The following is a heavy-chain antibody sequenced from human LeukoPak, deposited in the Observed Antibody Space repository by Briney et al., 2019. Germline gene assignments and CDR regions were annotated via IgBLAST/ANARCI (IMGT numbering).Heavy chain of an antibody. J-gene: IGHJ6*02. CDR1: GGTFSSYA. CDR3: ARAPRGSSSPSVYYYGMDV. CDR2: IIPILGIA. V-gene: IGHV1-69*04. Sequence: SVKVSCKASGGTFSSYAISWVRQAPGQGLEWMGRIIPILGIANYAQKFQGRVTITADKSTSTAYMELSSLRSEDTAVYYCARAPRGSSSPSVYYYGMDVWGQGTTVTVSS. D-gene: IGHD1-26*01.